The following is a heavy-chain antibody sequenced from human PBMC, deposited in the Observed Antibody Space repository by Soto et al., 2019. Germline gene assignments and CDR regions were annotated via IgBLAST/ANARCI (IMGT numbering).Heavy chain of an antibody. CDR2: ISSSSSTI. J-gene: IGHJ4*02. Sequence: GGSLRLSCAASGFTFSGYAMSWVRQAPGKGLEWVSYISSSSSTIHYADSVKGRFTTSRDNAENSLYLQMNSLRPEDTALYYCVRSKGGYSYGTPFDYWGQGTLVTVSS. D-gene: IGHD5-18*01. CDR3: VRSKGGYSYGTPFDY. CDR1: GFTFSGYA. V-gene: IGHV3-48*04.